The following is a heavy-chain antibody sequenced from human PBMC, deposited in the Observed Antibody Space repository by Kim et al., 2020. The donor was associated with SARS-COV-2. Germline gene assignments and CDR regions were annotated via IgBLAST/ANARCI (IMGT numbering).Heavy chain of an antibody. J-gene: IGHJ4*02. CDR2: INSDGSSI. Sequence: GGSLRLSCAASGFSFSDYYMTWIRQAPGKGLEWVAYINSDGSSINYADSVNGRFTISKDNTKKSLSLQMNSLTPEDTAVYYCVRELSNWGQGTLVT. V-gene: IGHV3-11*01. CDR3: VRELSN. CDR1: GFSFSDYY.